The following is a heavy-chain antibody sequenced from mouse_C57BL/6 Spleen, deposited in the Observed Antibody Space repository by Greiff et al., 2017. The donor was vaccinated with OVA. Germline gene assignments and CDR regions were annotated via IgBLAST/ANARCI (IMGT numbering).Heavy chain of an antibody. V-gene: IGHV6-3*01. Sequence: EVQVVESGGGLVQPGGSMKLSCVASGFTFSNYWMNWVRQSPGQGLEWIAQIRLRSDNYATHYAESVKGRFTLSRADSKGSVYLQMNNLRAEDNGIYYCTGCDPPFDYWGKGTTLTVSS. CDR2: IRLRSDNYAT. CDR1: GFTFSNYW. J-gene: IGHJ2*01. CDR3: TGCDPPFDY.